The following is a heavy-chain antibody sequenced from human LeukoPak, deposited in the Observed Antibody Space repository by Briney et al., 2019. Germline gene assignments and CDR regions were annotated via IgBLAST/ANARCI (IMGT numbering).Heavy chain of an antibody. D-gene: IGHD3-22*01. CDR1: GGSISSGGYY. J-gene: IGHJ4*02. CDR2: IYYSWTT. CDR3: ARAYSGYYYFDY. V-gene: IGHV4-31*03. Sequence: PSQTLSLTCTVSGGSISSGGYYWSWIRQHPGKGLEWIGYIYYSWTTYYNPSLKSRITISVDTSKNQFSLNLSSVTAADTAVYYCARAYSGYYYFDYWGQGTLVTVSS.